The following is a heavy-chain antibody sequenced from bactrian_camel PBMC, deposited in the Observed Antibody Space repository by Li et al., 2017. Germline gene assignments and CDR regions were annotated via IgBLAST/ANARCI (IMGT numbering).Heavy chain of an antibody. D-gene: IGHD2*01. J-gene: IGHJ4*01. V-gene: IGHV3-2*01. CDR1: GSTASNYY. CDR2: VDNIGII. CDR3: AAGPVMPYQWSQGDKYPY. Sequence: HVQLVESGGGLVQPGGSLRLSCVASGSTASNYYVTWVRQAPGKEREGVASVDNIGIIRYADSVKGRFRISKDITKNILSLVMHNLKPEDTAMYYCAAGPVMPYQWSQGDKYPYWGKGTQVTVS.